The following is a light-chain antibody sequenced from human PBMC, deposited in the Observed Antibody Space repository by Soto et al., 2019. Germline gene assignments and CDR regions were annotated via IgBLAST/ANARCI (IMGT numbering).Light chain of an antibody. J-gene: IGKJ5*01. CDR3: QQSYGTPIT. V-gene: IGKV1-39*01. CDR2: VAS. CDR1: QSISTY. Sequence: DIQMTQSPSSLSASVGNRVTITCRASQSISTYLNWYQQKPGKAPNLLIYVASSLQSEVPSRFSGSGSGTDITLTITSLQPEDFATYYCQQSYGTPITFGQGTRLEN.